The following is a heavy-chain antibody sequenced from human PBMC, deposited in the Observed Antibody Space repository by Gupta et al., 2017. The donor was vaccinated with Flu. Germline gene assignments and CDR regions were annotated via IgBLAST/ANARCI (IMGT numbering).Heavy chain of an antibody. V-gene: IGHV3-23*01. CDR1: GFTFSSYA. CDR3: AKGTVIVVVQRYYFDY. D-gene: IGHD3-22*01. CDR2: ISGSGGST. J-gene: IGHJ4*02. Sequence: EVQLLESGGGLVQPGGSLRLSCAASGFTFSSYAMSWVRQAPGKGLEWVSAISGSGGSTYYADSVKGRFTISRDNSKNTLYLQMNSLRAEDTAVYYCAKGTVIVVVQRYYFDYWGQGTLVTVSS.